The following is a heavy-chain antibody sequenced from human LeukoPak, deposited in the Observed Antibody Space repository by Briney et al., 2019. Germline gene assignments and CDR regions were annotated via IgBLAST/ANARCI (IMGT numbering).Heavy chain of an antibody. CDR3: AKDYQKEYCSSTSCYGGVNYFDY. CDR2: ISSSSSYI. Sequence: MSGGSLRLSCEASGFTFNTYSMNWARQAPGKGLEWVSSISSSSSYIYYADSVKGRFTISRDNAKNSLYLQMNSLRAEDTALYYCAKDYQKEYCSSTSCYGGVNYFDYWGQGTLVTVSS. D-gene: IGHD2-2*01. J-gene: IGHJ4*02. V-gene: IGHV3-21*04. CDR1: GFTFNTYS.